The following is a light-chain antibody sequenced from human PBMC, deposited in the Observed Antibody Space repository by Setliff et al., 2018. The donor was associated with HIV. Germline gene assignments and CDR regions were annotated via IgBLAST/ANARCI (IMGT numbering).Light chain of an antibody. Sequence: QSALTQPASVSGSPGQSITISCTGTSSDVGGYSHVSWYQQHPGKAPKLIIYEVRNRPSGVSNRFSGSKSGNTASLTISGLQAEDEADYYCSSYAVTNTLPLGTGTKV. CDR1: SSDVGGYSH. V-gene: IGLV2-14*01. CDR3: SSYAVTNTLP. CDR2: EVR. J-gene: IGLJ1*01.